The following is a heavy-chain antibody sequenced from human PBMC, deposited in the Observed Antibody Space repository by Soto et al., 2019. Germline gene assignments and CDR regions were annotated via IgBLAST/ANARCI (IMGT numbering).Heavy chain of an antibody. Sequence: PGESLKISGKGSGYSFTSYWIGWVRQMPGKGLEWMGIIYPGDSDTRYSPSFQGQVTISADKSISTAYLQWSSLKASDTAMYYCARLPYCSGGSCYPPGDYGMDVWGQGTTVTVSS. CDR3: ARLPYCSGGSCYPPGDYGMDV. J-gene: IGHJ6*02. CDR1: GYSFTSYW. D-gene: IGHD2-15*01. V-gene: IGHV5-51*01. CDR2: IYPGDSDT.